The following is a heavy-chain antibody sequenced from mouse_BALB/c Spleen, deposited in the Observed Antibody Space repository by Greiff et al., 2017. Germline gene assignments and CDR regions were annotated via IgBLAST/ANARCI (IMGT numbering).Heavy chain of an antibody. CDR3: ARVGIYYYGSSYDCDY. Sequence: VQLQQSGPELVKPGASVKMSCKASGYTFTSYVMHWVKQKPGQGLEWIGYINPYNDGTKYNEKFKGKATLTSDKSSSTAYMELSSLTSEDSAVYYCARVGIYYYGSSYDCDYWGQGTTLTVSS. CDR1: GYTFTSYV. J-gene: IGHJ2*01. CDR2: INPYNDGT. D-gene: IGHD1-1*01. V-gene: IGHV1-14*01.